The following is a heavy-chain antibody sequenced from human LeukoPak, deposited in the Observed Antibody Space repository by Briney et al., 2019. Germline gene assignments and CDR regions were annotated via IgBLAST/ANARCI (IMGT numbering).Heavy chain of an antibody. CDR1: GGSFSGYY. J-gene: IGHJ4*02. Sequence: SSETLSLTCAVYGGSFSGYYWSWIRQPPGKGLEWIGEINHSGSTNYNPSLKSRVTISVDTSKNQFSLKLSSVTAADTAVYYCARGKRRGDIVATMLDYWGQGTLVTVSS. CDR3: ARGKRRGDIVATMLDY. CDR2: INHSGST. V-gene: IGHV4-34*01. D-gene: IGHD5-12*01.